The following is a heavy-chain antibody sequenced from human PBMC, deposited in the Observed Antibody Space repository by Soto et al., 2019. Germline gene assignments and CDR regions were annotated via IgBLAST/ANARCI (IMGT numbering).Heavy chain of an antibody. V-gene: IGHV3-53*01. CDR2: LYDLDGS. CDR1: GFTISGKKY. D-gene: IGHD1-1*01. CDR3: ATWHEREHAYDV. Sequence: GSLRLSCAAFGFTISGKKYVAWVRQAPGKGLEWVSALYDLDGSFYAASVKGRFTTSSDSSKTTVYLQMNDLRPDDTAVYYCATWHEREHAYDVWGQGTTVTVSS. J-gene: IGHJ3*01.